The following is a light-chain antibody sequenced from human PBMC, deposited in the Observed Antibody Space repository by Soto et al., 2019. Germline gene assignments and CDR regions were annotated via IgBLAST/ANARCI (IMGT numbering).Light chain of an antibody. V-gene: IGLV2-14*01. J-gene: IGLJ2*01. CDR3: SSYTSGSTLVF. Sequence: QSALTQPASVSGSPGQSITISCTGSSSDVGAYNYVSWYQQHPGKAPRLMIYEVTNRPSGVSNRFSGSKSGNTASLTISGLRAEDEADYYCSSYTSGSTLVFFGGGTKVTVL. CDR1: SSDVGAYNY. CDR2: EVT.